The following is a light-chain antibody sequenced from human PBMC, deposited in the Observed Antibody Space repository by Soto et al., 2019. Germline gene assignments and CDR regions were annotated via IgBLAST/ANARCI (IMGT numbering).Light chain of an antibody. Sequence: QSVLTQPASVSGSPGQSITVSCTGNSSDVAGYNYVSWYQQHPDKAPKLMIYEVSNRPSGVSNRFSGSKSGNTASLTISGLQAEDEADYYCCSYAGSYVFGTGTKVTVL. V-gene: IGLV2-14*01. CDR3: CSYAGSYV. CDR1: SSDVAGYNY. J-gene: IGLJ1*01. CDR2: EVS.